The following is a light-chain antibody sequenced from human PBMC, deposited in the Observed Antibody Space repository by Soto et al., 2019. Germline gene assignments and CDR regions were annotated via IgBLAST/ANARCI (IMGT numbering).Light chain of an antibody. CDR1: QSDSDN. CDR2: GAC. Sequence: ARQSDSDNVTRYQHKPSQAQRLLLFGACTRASGIPARFSGSGSGTGLALSLSSMQSEYLAVSVCKRYKEWHPLTFGQGTRLEIK. J-gene: IGKJ5*01. V-gene: IGKV3-15*01. CDR3: KRYKEWHPLT.